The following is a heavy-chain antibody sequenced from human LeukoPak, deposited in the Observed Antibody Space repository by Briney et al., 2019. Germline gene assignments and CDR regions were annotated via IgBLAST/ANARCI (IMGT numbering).Heavy chain of an antibody. D-gene: IGHD3-10*01. Sequence: ASVKVSCKASGYTFTSYYMHWVRQAPGQGLEWMGIINPSGGSTSYAQKFQGRVTMTRDMSTSTVYMELSSLRSEDTAVYYCARDYYYGSGSYYRYYYYYMDVWGKGTTVTVSS. CDR2: INPSGGST. CDR3: ARDYYYGSGSYYRYYYYYMDV. V-gene: IGHV1-46*01. CDR1: GYTFTSYY. J-gene: IGHJ6*03.